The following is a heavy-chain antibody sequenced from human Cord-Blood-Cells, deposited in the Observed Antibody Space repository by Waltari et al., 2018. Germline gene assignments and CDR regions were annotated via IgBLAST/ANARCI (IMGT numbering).Heavy chain of an antibody. CDR2: IYYSGST. CDR1: GGSISSSSYY. D-gene: IGHD6-6*01. Sequence: QLQLQESGPGLVKPSETLSLTCTVSGGSISSSSYYWGWIRQPPGKGLEWIGRIYYSGSTYYNPSRKSRVTISVDTSKNQFSLKLSSVTAADTAVYYCARRRQLVGLFDYWGQGTLVTVSS. V-gene: IGHV4-39*01. J-gene: IGHJ4*02. CDR3: ARRRQLVGLFDY.